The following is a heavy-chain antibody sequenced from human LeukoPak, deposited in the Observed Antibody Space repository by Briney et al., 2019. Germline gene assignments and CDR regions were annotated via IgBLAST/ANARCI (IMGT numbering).Heavy chain of an antibody. Sequence: SETLSLTCTVSGGSISSSSYYWGWIRQPPGKGLEWIGSIYYSGGTYYNPSLKSRLTISVDRSKNQFSLNLTSVTAADTAAYYCARHSQTPMVPIDYWGQGILVTVSS. D-gene: IGHD5-18*01. CDR2: IYYSGGT. CDR3: ARHSQTPMVPIDY. J-gene: IGHJ4*02. V-gene: IGHV4-39*01. CDR1: GGSISSSSYY.